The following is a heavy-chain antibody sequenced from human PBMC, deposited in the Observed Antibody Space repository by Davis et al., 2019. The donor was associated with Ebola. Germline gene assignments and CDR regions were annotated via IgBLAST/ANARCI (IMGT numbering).Heavy chain of an antibody. D-gene: IGHD2/OR15-2a*01. CDR3: VKDTSNIWFDV. CDR2: LGTSADT. Sequence: GGSLRLSCPASGFVFSSYVMSWVRRAPGKGLEWVSTLGTSADTYYADSVKGRFTISRDNSKNTLHLQMNSLRVEDTAMYYCVKDTSNIWFDVWGQGTLVTVSA. J-gene: IGHJ3*01. V-gene: IGHV3-23*01. CDR1: GFVFSSYV.